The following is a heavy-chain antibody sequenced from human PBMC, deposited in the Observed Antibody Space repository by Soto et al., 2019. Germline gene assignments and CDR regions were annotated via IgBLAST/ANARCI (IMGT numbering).Heavy chain of an antibody. D-gene: IGHD3-3*02. CDR2: IKPGTSDI. CDR1: GYKFDSAW. J-gene: IGHJ4*02. Sequence: EVQLVQSGADIKKPGESLKISCKGVGYKFDSAWIGWVRQMPGKGLEWMGIIKPGTSDIRYSPSCRGHVTISADEAVSTAYLQWSSLKASDTAMYYCARQLSHICDSWGQGTLVTVSS. CDR3: ARQLSHICDS. V-gene: IGHV5-51*01.